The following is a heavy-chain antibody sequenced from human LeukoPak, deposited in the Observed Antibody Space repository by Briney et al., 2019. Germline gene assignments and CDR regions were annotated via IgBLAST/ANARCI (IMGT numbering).Heavy chain of an antibody. V-gene: IGHV4-39*02. J-gene: IGHJ3*02. D-gene: IGHD3-22*01. Sequence: SETLSLTCTVSGGSISSNSYYWGWIRQSPGKGLEWIGTIYYSGSTYCSPSLKSRVTISVDTSKNQFSLKLSSVTAADTAMYYCAREDYYDSSGYSRDAFDIWGQGTMVTVSS. CDR2: IYYSGST. CDR3: AREDYYDSSGYSRDAFDI. CDR1: GGSISSNSYY.